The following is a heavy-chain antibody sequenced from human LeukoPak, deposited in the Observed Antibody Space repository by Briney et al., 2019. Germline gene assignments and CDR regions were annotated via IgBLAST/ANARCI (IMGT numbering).Heavy chain of an antibody. V-gene: IGHV4-39*07. J-gene: IGHJ4*02. CDR3: GRDSGFCLY. CDR1: Y. Sequence: YWGWIRQTPGKGLEWIGNIYSDGTTSYNPSVKSRVTMSVDTSKNQFSLKLNSVTAADTAVYYCGRDSGFCLYWGQGTLVTVSS. D-gene: IGHD3-22*01. CDR2: IYSDGTT.